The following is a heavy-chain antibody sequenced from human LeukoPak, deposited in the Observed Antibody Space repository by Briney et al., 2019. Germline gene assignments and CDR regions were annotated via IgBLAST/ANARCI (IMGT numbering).Heavy chain of an antibody. CDR3: ARAKGRRDYFDY. Sequence: GGPLRLSCAASGFTFSGYAMSWVRQAPGKGLEWVSVISGSGGSTYYADSVKGRFTISRDNSKNTLYLQMNSLRAEDTAVYYCARAKGRRDYFDYWGQGTLVTVSS. CDR2: ISGSGGST. J-gene: IGHJ4*02. D-gene: IGHD3-10*01. V-gene: IGHV3-23*01. CDR1: GFTFSGYA.